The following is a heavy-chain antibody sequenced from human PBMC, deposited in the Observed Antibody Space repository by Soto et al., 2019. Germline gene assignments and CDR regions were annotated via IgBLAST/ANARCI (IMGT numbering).Heavy chain of an antibody. CDR3: ARLQSAGTRSPPTTSIYYYYGMDV. Sequence: ASVKVSCKASGYIFTSYYIHWVRQAPGQGLEWMGWINPFDGSRMFAQSFQGRVTMTRDTSTSTVYMEVSSLRSEDTAVYCCARLQSAGTRSPPTTSIYYYYGMDVWGQGTTVTVSS. D-gene: IGHD1-7*01. V-gene: IGHV1-46*01. CDR1: GYIFTSYY. CDR2: INPFDGSR. J-gene: IGHJ6*02.